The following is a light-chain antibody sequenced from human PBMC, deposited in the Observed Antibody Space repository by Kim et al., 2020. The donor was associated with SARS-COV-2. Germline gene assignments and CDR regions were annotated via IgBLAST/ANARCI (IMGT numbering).Light chain of an antibody. CDR1: QSISSW. CDR3: QHYNSYSGT. Sequence: DIQMTQSPSTLSASVGDRVTITCRASQSISSWLAWYQQKPGKAPNLLIYDASSLETGVPSRFSGSGSGTEFTLTISSLQPDDFATYYCQHYNSYSGTFGQGTKLEI. V-gene: IGKV1-5*01. CDR2: DAS. J-gene: IGKJ2*01.